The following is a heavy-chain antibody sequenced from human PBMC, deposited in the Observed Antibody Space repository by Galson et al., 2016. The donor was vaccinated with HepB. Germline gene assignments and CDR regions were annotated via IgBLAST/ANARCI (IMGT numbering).Heavy chain of an antibody. J-gene: IGHJ4*02. CDR1: GFNFNKYG. Sequence: SLRLSCAASGFNFNKYGMHWVRQAPGKGLEWVAADSMDGRRKFYSDSVKGRFTISRDNSNNMLFLQMDSLRPDDTAVYYCAKRHEYCPPVGCSVDYWGQGTLVSVSS. CDR3: AKRHEYCPPVGCSVDY. V-gene: IGHV3-30*18. D-gene: IGHD2/OR15-2a*01. CDR2: DSMDGRRK.